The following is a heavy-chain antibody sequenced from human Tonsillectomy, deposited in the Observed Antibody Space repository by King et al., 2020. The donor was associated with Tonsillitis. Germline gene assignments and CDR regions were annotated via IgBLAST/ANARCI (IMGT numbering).Heavy chain of an antibody. CDR2: IRQDESEK. V-gene: IGHV3-7*03. J-gene: IGHJ6*02. Sequence: VQLVESGGGSVQPGGSLRLSCTASGFTFTNYWMSWVRQTPDKGLEWLANIRQDESEKYYVDSVKGRFTVSRDNAKSSLYLQMNNLGADDPAVYYCARLEYSTSSRGFNVWGQGTTVIVSS. D-gene: IGHD6-6*01. CDR3: ARLEYSTSSRGFNV. CDR1: GFTFTNYW.